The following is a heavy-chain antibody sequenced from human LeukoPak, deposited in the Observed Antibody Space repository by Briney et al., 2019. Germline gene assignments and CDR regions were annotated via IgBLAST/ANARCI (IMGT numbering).Heavy chain of an antibody. V-gene: IGHV1-2*02. D-gene: IGHD3-22*01. Sequence: ASVKVSCKASGYTFTGHYMHWARQAPGQGLEWMGWINPNNGGTNYAQKFQGRVTMTRDTSISTAFMELTRLRSDDTAVYYCARDLLIRGSSGYCDYWGQGTLVTVSS. J-gene: IGHJ4*02. CDR3: ARDLLIRGSSGYCDY. CDR2: INPNNGGT. CDR1: GYTFTGHY.